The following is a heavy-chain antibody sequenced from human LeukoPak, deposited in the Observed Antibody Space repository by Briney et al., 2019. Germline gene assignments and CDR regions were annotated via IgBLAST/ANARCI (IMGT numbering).Heavy chain of an antibody. CDR2: VYHTGNT. CDR1: GASITSSY. Sequence: SETLSLTCTVSGASITSSYWSWIRQPPGKGLEWIGYVYHTGNTDYNPSLKSRVTISLDTSKSHFTLSLSSATAADTAVYFCARHPFSNPFDFWGRGTLVTVSS. D-gene: IGHD2/OR15-2a*01. CDR3: ARHPFSNPFDF. V-gene: IGHV4-59*08. J-gene: IGHJ4*02.